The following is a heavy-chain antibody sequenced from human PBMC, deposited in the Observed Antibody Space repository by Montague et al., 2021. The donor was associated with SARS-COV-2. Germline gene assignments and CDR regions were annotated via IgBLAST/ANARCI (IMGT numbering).Heavy chain of an antibody. CDR1: GGSFSNHY. Sequence: SETLSLTCAVYGGSFSNHYWCWIRQSPGQGLERMGERNESGSTNYYQSXXSRVTISVATSTNQFYLNLKSVTAADTAVYYCARGTLSVQMAVVDLLGGCYYCDYWGQGTLVAVSS. V-gene: IGHV4-34*01. D-gene: IGHD3-16*01. J-gene: IGHJ4*02. CDR3: ARGTLSVQMAVVDLLGGCYYCDY. CDR2: RNESGST.